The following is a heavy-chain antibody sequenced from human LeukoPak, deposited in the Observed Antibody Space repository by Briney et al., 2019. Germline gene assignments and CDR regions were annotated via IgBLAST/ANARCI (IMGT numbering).Heavy chain of an antibody. Sequence: ASVKFSCKASGYTFTSYEINWVGQAAGQGLEWVGWMNPKSGSTGNAQKFQDRVTMTRNTSISAAYMYLGKLRSEDAAVHYCARRASSSWGYYYYYYMDVWGKGTTVTISS. J-gene: IGHJ6*03. CDR1: GYTFTSYE. D-gene: IGHD6-13*01. CDR3: ARRASSSWGYYYYYYMDV. CDR2: MNPKSGST. V-gene: IGHV1-8*01.